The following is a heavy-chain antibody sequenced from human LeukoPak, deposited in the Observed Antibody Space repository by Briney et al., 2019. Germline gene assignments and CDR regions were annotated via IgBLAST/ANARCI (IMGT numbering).Heavy chain of an antibody. CDR1: GGSFSGYY. CDR3: ARVLWGVSIAARPRCAFDI. CDR2: INHSGST. V-gene: IGHV4-34*01. D-gene: IGHD6-6*01. Sequence: PSETLSLTCAVYGGSFSGYYWSWIRQPPGKGLEWIGEINHSGSTNYNPSLKSRVTISVDTAKNQFSLKLSSVTAADTAVYYCARVLWGVSIAARPRCAFDIWGQGTMVTVSS. J-gene: IGHJ3*02.